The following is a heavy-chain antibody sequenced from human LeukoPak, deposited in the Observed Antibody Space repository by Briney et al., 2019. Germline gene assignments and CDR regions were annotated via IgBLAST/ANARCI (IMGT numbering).Heavy chain of an antibody. Sequence: SETLSLTCTVSGGSISSGGYYWSWIRQPPGKGLEWIGYIYHSGSTYYNPSLKSRVTISVDTSKNQFSLKLSSVTAADTAVYYCAREPSGRFSRDYFDYWGQGTLITVSS. CDR3: AREPSGRFSRDYFDY. D-gene: IGHD1-26*01. J-gene: IGHJ4*02. CDR2: IYHSGST. CDR1: GGSISSGGYY. V-gene: IGHV4-30-2*01.